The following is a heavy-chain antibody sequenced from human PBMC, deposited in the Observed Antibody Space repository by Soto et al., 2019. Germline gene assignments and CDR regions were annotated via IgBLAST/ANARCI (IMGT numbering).Heavy chain of an antibody. CDR2: IKPGTSDI. CDR1: GYKFGSAW. J-gene: IGHJ4*02. D-gene: IGHD3-3*02. V-gene: IGHV5-51*01. Sequence: GESLKISCKGVGYKFGSAWIGWVRQMPGKGLEWMGIIKPGTSDIRYSPSCRGHVTISADEAVSTAYLQWSSLKASDTAMYYCARQLSHICDYWGRGALVTVSS. CDR3: ARQLSHICDY.